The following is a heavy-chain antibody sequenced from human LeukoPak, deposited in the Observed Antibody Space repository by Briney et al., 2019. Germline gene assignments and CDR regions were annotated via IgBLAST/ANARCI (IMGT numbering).Heavy chain of an antibody. D-gene: IGHD2-15*01. CDR2: ISGSGGST. J-gene: IGHJ4*02. V-gene: IGHV3-23*01. CDR3: AKDWSGYCSGGSCYSGHDY. CDR1: GFTFSSYA. Sequence: PGRSLRLSCAASGFTFSSYAMSWVRQAPGKGLEWVSAISGSGGSTYYADSVKGRFTISRDNSKNTLYLQMNSLRAEDTAVYYCAKDWSGYCSGGSCYSGHDYWGQGTLVTVSS.